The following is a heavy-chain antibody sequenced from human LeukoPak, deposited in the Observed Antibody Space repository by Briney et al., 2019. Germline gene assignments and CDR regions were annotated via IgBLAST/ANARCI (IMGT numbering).Heavy chain of an antibody. J-gene: IGHJ4*02. D-gene: IGHD6-13*01. CDR2: ISSSSSYT. V-gene: IGHV3-11*03. Sequence: GGSLRLSCAASGFTFSDYYMSWIRQAPGKGLEWVSYISSSSSYTNYADSVKGRFSISRDNAKNSLYLQMNSLRAEDTAVYYCARSYSRSWEIDYWGQGTLVTVSS. CDR1: GFTFSDYY. CDR3: ARSYSRSWEIDY.